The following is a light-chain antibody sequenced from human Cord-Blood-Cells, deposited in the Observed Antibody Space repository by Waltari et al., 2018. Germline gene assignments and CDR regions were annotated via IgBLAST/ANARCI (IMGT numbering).Light chain of an antibody. CDR1: SLRSYY. J-gene: IGLJ3*02. CDR2: GKN. CDR3: NSRDSSGNHWV. Sequence: SSELTQDPAVSVALGQTVRITCQGDSLRSYYASWYQQKPGQDPVLVIYGKNNPPAGIPRRFSGYSSGNTASLTITGAQAEDEADYYCNSRDSSGNHWVFGGGTKLTVL. V-gene: IGLV3-19*01.